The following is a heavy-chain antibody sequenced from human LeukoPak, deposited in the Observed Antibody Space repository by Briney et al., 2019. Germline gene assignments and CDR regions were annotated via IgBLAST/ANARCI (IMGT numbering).Heavy chain of an antibody. CDR2: INYRGSA. J-gene: IGHJ3*02. V-gene: IGHV4-31*03. Sequence: PSETLSLACTVSGGSISSVDYYWGWIRQYPGTGLEWIGYINYRGSAYYNPSLKSRVTISVDTSKNQFSLKLTSVTAADTAVYYCARDTVPGDSFDIWGQGTMVTVSS. CDR1: GGSISSVDYY. CDR3: ARDTVPGDSFDI.